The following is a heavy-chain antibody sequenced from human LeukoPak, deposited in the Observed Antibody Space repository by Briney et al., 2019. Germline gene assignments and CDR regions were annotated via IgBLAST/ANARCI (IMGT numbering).Heavy chain of an antibody. CDR1: GFDIAGNY. Sequence: GGSLRLSCAASGFDIAGNYMSWVRQAPGKGLEWVSAIYVVLFTEYADSVKGRFTISRDNSKNTVYLQMKSLRADDTAVYYCAKDIMGPRWNFDYWGQGTLVTVYS. J-gene: IGHJ4*02. CDR2: IYVVLFT. CDR3: AKDIMGPRWNFDY. D-gene: IGHD2-8*01. V-gene: IGHV3-53*01.